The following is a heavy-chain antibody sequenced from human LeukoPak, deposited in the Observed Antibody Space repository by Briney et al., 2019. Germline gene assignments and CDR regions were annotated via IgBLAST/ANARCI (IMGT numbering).Heavy chain of an antibody. CDR1: GFTFSSYS. CDR3: ARDGDGIVGATGDY. V-gene: IGHV3-48*02. Sequence: GGSLRLSCAASGFTFSSYSMNWVRQAPGKGLEWVSYISGSSSTIYYADSVKGRFTTSRDNAKNSLYLQMNSLRDEDTAVYYCARDGDGIVGATGDYWGQGTLVTVSS. CDR2: ISGSSSTI. D-gene: IGHD1-26*01. J-gene: IGHJ4*02.